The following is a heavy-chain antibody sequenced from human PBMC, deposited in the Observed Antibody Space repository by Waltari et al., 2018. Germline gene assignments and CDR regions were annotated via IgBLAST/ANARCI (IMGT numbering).Heavy chain of an antibody. J-gene: IGHJ6*02. CDR1: GFTFSSYG. D-gene: IGHD6-13*01. V-gene: IGHV3-30*02. Sequence: QVQLVESGGGVVQPGGSLRLSCSASGFTFSSYGMHWVSQAPGKGLEWVAFIRYDGSNKYYADSVKGRFTISRDNSKNTRYLQMNSLRAEDTAVYYCAKTLSSSWYTGLGMDVWGQGTTVTVSS. CDR2: IRYDGSNK. CDR3: AKTLSSSWYTGLGMDV.